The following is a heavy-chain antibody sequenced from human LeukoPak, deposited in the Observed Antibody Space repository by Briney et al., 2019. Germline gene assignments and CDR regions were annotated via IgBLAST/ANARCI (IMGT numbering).Heavy chain of an antibody. Sequence: GGSLRLSCAASGFTFSSYEMNWVRQAPGKGLEWVSYISSSGSTIYYADSVKGRFTISRDNAKNSLYLQMNTLRAEDTAVYYCAKDRSGYSYGNTGFDYWGQGTLVTVSS. V-gene: IGHV3-48*03. J-gene: IGHJ4*02. D-gene: IGHD5-18*01. CDR3: AKDRSGYSYGNTGFDY. CDR2: ISSSGSTI. CDR1: GFTFSSYE.